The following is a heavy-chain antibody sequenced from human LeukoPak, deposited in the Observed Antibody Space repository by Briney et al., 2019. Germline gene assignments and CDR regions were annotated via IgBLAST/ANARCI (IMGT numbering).Heavy chain of an antibody. V-gene: IGHV4-4*07. D-gene: IGHD2-2*01. Sequence: PSETLSFTCTVSGGSISSYYWSWIRQPAGKGLEWIGRIYTSGSTNYNPSLKSRVTMSVDTSKNQFSLKLSSVTAADTAVYYCARGKAGYCSSTSCHLYYYYYMDVWGKGTTVTVSS. CDR1: GGSISSYY. CDR2: IYTSGST. CDR3: ARGKAGYCSSTSCHLYYYYYMDV. J-gene: IGHJ6*03.